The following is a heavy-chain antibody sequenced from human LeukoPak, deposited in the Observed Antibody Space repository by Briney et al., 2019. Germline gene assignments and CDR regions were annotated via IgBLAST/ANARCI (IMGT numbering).Heavy chain of an antibody. Sequence: SETLSLTCTVSGGSISSGSYYWSWIRQPAGKGLEWIGRIYTSGSTNYNPSLKRRVTISVDTSKNQFSLKLSSVTAADTAVYYCARVKTVTTRYPPLGYFDYWGQGTLVTVSS. V-gene: IGHV4-61*02. D-gene: IGHD4-17*01. CDR2: IYTSGST. J-gene: IGHJ4*02. CDR3: ARVKTVTTRYPPLGYFDY. CDR1: GGSISSGSYY.